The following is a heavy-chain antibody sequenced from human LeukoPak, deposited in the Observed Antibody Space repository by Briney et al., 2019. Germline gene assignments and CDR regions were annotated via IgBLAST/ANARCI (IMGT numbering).Heavy chain of an antibody. V-gene: IGHV1-18*01. CDR1: GYTFTNYG. J-gene: IGHJ4*02. D-gene: IGHD2-2*01. CDR2: ISAYNGNT. CDR3: ARDWASHTYYFDY. Sequence: ASVKVSCKASGYTFTNYGISWVRQAPGQGLEWMGWISAYNGNTNYAQKFQGRVTLTTDTSTSTAYMDLRSLRSDDTAVFYCARDWASHTYYFDYWGQGTLVPVSS.